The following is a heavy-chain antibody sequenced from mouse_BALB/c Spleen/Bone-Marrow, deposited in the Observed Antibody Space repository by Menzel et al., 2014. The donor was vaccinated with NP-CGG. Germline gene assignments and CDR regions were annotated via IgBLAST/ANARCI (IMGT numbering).Heavy chain of an antibody. J-gene: IGHJ2*01. D-gene: IGHD3-1*01. CDR1: GYTFSNYW. V-gene: IGHV1-5*01. CDR2: IHPGNSDT. CDR3: TTLARNNFDY. Sequence: VQLQQPGTVLARPGAAVKMSCKASGYTFSNYWMHWIKQRPGQGLEWIGTIHPGNSDTTYNQKFKGKAKLTAVTSTGTAYMELSSLTNEDSAVYYCTTLARNNFDYWGQGTTLTVSS.